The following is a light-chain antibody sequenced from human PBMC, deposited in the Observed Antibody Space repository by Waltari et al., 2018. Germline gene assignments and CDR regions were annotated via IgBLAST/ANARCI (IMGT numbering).Light chain of an antibody. CDR1: QSVRSN. J-gene: IGKJ4*01. V-gene: IGKV3-15*01. CDR2: GAS. CDR3: QQYNSWPLT. Sequence: EIVMTQSPATLSVSPGETATLSCRASQSVRSNLARYQQKPGQAPRLLIYGASTRATGIPATFSGSGSGTEFTLTISSLQSEDFAVYYCQQYNSWPLTFGGGTKVEI.